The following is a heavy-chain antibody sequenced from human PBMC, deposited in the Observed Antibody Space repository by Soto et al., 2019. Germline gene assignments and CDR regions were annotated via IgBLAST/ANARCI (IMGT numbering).Heavy chain of an antibody. CDR1: GGSISSSSYC. Sequence: SETLSLTCSVSGGSISSSSYCWGWIRQPPGKGLEWIGSIYYSGSTYYNPSLKSRVTISIDKSKNQFSLKLSSLTAADTAVYYCARLEGLATISYYFDFWGQGTLVTVSS. CDR2: IYYSGST. D-gene: IGHD3-9*01. CDR3: ARLEGLATISYYFDF. J-gene: IGHJ4*02. V-gene: IGHV4-39*01.